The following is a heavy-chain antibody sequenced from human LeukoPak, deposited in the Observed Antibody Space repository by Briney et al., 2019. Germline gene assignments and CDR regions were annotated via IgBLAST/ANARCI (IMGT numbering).Heavy chain of an antibody. J-gene: IGHJ5*02. CDR2: INPNSGGT. Sequence: GASVKVSCKASGYTFTGYYVHWVRQAPGQGLEWMGWINPNSGGTNYAQKFQGRVTMTRDTSTSTVYMELSSLRSEDTAAYYCARGAAAGSNWFDPWGQGTLVTVSS. CDR1: GYTFTGYY. D-gene: IGHD6-13*01. CDR3: ARGAAAGSNWFDP. V-gene: IGHV1-2*02.